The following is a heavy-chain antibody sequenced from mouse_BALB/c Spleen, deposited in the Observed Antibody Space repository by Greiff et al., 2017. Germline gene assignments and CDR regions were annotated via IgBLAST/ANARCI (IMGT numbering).Heavy chain of an antibody. V-gene: IGHV7-1*02. Sequence: DVMLVESGGGLVQPGGSLRLSCATSGFTFSDFYMEWVRQPPGKRLEWIAASRNKANDYTTEYSASVKGRFIVSRDTSQSILYLQMNALRAEDTAIYYCARDSLYYYGSSWYFDVWGAGTTVTVSS. CDR1: GFTFSDFY. CDR2: SRNKANDYTT. CDR3: ARDSLYYYGSSWYFDV. J-gene: IGHJ1*01. D-gene: IGHD1-1*01.